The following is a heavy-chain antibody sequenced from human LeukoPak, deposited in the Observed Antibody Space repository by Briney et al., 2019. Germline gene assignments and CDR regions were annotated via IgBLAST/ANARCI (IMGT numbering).Heavy chain of an antibody. V-gene: IGHV3-33*01. CDR3: ARGLAVAEGYFDH. D-gene: IGHD6-19*01. CDR1: GITFSSYG. Sequence: GGSLRLSCEASGITFSSYGMHWVRQAPGKGLEWVAVIWYDGSKKFYADSVKGRFTISRDNSKNTLYPQMNSLRVEDTAVYYCARGLAVAEGYFDHWGQGTLVTVSS. CDR2: IWYDGSKK. J-gene: IGHJ4*02.